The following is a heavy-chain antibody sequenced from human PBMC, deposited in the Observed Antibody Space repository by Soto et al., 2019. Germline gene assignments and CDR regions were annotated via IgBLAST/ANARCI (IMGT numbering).Heavy chain of an antibody. CDR2: IWYDGSNK. D-gene: IGHD2-2*01. CDR3: ARDPIVVVPAAYRFDDAFDI. V-gene: IGHV3-33*01. J-gene: IGHJ3*02. Sequence: GSLRLSCAASGFTFRIYGMHWVRQAPGQGLEWVAVIWYDGSNKYYADSVKGRFTISRDNSKNTLYLQMNSLRAEDTAVYYCARDPIVVVPAAYRFDDAFDIWGQGTMVTVSS. CDR1: GFTFRIYG.